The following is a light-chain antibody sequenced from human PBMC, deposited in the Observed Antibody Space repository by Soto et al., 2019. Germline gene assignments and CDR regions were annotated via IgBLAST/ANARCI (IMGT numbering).Light chain of an antibody. Sequence: PGDSSTLSCRASQSVTSNYLAWYQQQPGQAPRLLIYGASSRATGIQDRFSGSGSGTDFTLTISRLEAEDFVVYCCQQYGYSPRTFGQGTRLEIK. CDR3: QQYGYSPRT. CDR1: QSVTSNY. J-gene: IGKJ5*01. V-gene: IGKV3-20*01. CDR2: GAS.